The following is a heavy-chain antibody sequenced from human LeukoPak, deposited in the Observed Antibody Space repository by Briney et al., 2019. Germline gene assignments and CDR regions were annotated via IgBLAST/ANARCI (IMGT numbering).Heavy chain of an antibody. V-gene: IGHV6-1*01. CDR2: TYYRSTWYN. CDR1: GDSVSSNSAA. J-gene: IGHJ5*02. Sequence: SQTLSLTCAISGDSVSSNSAAWNWIRQSPSRGLEWLGRTYYRSTWYNDYAVSVTRRITINPDTSKNQYSLQLNSVTPEDTSVYYCSRRDYYGSGSNPNWFDPWGQGTLVTVSS. CDR3: SRRDYYGSGSNPNWFDP. D-gene: IGHD3-10*01.